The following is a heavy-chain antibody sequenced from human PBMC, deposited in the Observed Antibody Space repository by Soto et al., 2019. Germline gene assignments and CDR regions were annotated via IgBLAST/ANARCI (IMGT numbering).Heavy chain of an antibody. Sequence: SQTLSLTCALSGDSVSSNGAAWNWIRQSPSRGREWLGRTYYRSKWYNDYAVSVKSRITINPDTSKNQFSLQLNSVTPEDTTVYCCARERGNNWSWFDPWGQGTLDTVSS. CDR1: GDSVSSNGAA. V-gene: IGHV6-1*01. CDR2: TYYRSKWYN. CDR3: ARERGNNWSWFDP. D-gene: IGHD1-20*01. J-gene: IGHJ5*01.